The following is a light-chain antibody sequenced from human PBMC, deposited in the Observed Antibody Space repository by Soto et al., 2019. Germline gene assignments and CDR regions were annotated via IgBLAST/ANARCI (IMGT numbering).Light chain of an antibody. CDR3: GAWDSRLSAWV. Sequence: QSVLTQPPSVSAASGQKVTISCSGSSSNIKNNFVSWYQQLPGTAPKLLIYDNNNRPSGIPDRFSGSKSGTSATLGITGLQTGDEADYYCGAWDSRLSAWVFGGGTKLTVL. V-gene: IGLV1-51*01. J-gene: IGLJ3*02. CDR1: SSNIKNNF. CDR2: DNN.